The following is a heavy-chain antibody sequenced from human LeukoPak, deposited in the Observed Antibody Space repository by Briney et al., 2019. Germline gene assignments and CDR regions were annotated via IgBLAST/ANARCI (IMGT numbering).Heavy chain of an antibody. CDR1: GGSISSYY. CDR3: ARADYGSGSYYNPLDY. D-gene: IGHD3-10*01. Sequence: SETLSLTCTVSGGSISSYYWSWIRQPPGKGLEWIGYIYYSGSTNYNPSLKSRVTISVDTSKNQFSLKLSSVTAADTAVYYCARADYGSGSYYNPLDYWGQGTLVTVSS. J-gene: IGHJ4*02. CDR2: IYYSGST. V-gene: IGHV4-59*08.